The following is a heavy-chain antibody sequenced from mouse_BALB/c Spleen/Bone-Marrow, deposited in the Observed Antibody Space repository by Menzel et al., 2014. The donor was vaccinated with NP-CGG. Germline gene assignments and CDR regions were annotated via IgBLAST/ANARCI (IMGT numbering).Heavy chain of an antibody. CDR2: ISGGGSYT. CDR3: ARHAYYDQTEVSFVY. D-gene: IGHD2-4*01. J-gene: IGHJ3*01. V-gene: IGHV5-9-2*01. CDR1: GFTFNNYG. Sequence: EVQLVESGGGLVKSGGSLKLSCAASGFTFNNYGMSWVRQTPEKRLEWVATISGGGSYTFYPDSVKGRFTISGDNAKNDLYLQLSSLRSEDTALYYCARHAYYDQTEVSFVYWGQGTLVTVSA.